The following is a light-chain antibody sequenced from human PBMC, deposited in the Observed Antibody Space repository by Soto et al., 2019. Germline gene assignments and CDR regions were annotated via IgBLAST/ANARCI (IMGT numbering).Light chain of an antibody. Sequence: DIVLTQSPGTLSLSPGERATLSCRASQSITNNYLAWYQQKPGQAPRALIYGASSRAIGVPDRFSGSGSGTDFTLTISRLEPEDFAVYYCQQYGGSYTFGQGTKMEIK. CDR1: QSITNNY. J-gene: IGKJ2*01. CDR3: QQYGGSYT. CDR2: GAS. V-gene: IGKV3-20*01.